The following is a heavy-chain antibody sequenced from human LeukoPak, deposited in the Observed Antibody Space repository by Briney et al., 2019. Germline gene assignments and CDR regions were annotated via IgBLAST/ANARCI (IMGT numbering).Heavy chain of an antibody. Sequence: GGSLRLSCTASGFTFSSLSMNWVRQAPGKGLEWISYISGTSSNIYYADSVKGRFTISRDNAKNSLYLQMNSLRDEDTAVYYCARKGDYHDYWGQGTLVTVSS. CDR2: ISGTSSNI. CDR1: GFTFSSLS. CDR3: ARKGDYHDY. V-gene: IGHV3-48*02. J-gene: IGHJ4*02.